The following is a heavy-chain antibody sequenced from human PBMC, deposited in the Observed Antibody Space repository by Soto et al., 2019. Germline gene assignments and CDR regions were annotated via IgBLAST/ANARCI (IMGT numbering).Heavy chain of an antibody. CDR2: IYYSGST. CDR3: ASAGGSGSISTTEYYYYMDV. D-gene: IGHD3-3*01. J-gene: IGHJ6*03. V-gene: IGHV4-39*01. Sequence: SETLSLPCTVAGGSISSSSYYWGWIRKPLGKGLEWIGSIYYSGSTYYNPSLKSRVTISVDTSKNQFSLKLSSVTAADTAVYYCASAGGSGSISTTEYYYYMDVWGKGTTVTVSS. CDR1: GGSISSSSYY.